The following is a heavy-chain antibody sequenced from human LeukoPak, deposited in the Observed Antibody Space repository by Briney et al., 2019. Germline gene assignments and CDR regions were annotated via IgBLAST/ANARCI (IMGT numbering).Heavy chain of an antibody. CDR1: GGSIVTNDFY. V-gene: IGHV4-39*07. CDR3: ARSGRHIAFDI. Sequence: SETLSLTCTVSGGSIVTNDFYWGWIRQPPGKGLEWIGSVYYTGSTSSNPSFRSRVAISVDRSKNQFSLELYSVTAADTAVYYCARSGRHIAFDIWGQGTMVTVSS. D-gene: IGHD2-21*01. J-gene: IGHJ3*02. CDR2: VYYTGST.